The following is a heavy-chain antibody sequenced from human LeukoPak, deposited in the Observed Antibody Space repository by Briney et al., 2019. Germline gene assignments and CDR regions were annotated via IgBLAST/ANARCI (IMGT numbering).Heavy chain of an antibody. CDR2: IYPGDSDT. CDR1: GYSFTTYW. CDR3: ARRDAVGATFDY. J-gene: IGHJ4*02. Sequence: GESLKISCKVSGYSFTTYWIGWVRQMPGKGLEWMGIIYPGDSDTTYSPSLQGHVTISADKSISTAYLQWSSLKASDTAMYYCARRDAVGATFDYWGQGTLVTVSS. V-gene: IGHV5-51*01. D-gene: IGHD1-26*01.